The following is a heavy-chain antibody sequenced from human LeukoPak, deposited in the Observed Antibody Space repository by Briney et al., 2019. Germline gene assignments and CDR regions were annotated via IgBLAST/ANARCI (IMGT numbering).Heavy chain of an antibody. CDR3: ARDITMVRGVIIGYYYYMDV. CDR2: ISAYNGNT. J-gene: IGHJ6*03. V-gene: IGHV1-18*01. D-gene: IGHD3-10*01. Sequence: ASVKVSCKASGYTFTSYGISWVRQAPGQGLEWMGWISAYNGNTNYAQKLQGRVTLTTDTSTSTANMELRSLRSDDTAVYYCARDITMVRGVIIGYYYYMDVWGKGTTVTVSS. CDR1: GYTFTSYG.